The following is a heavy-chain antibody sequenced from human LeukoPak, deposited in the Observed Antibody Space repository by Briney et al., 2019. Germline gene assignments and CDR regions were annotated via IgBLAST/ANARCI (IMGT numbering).Heavy chain of an antibody. CDR2: INPNSGGT. CDR3: ARDLRVVPAAIGPDY. V-gene: IGHV1-2*04. D-gene: IGHD2-2*01. CDR1: GYTFTGYY. J-gene: IGHJ4*02. Sequence: ASVKVSCKASGYTFTGYYMHWVRQAPGQGLEWMGWINPNSGGTNYAQKFQGWVTMTRDTSISTAYMELSRLRSDDTAVYYCARDLRVVPAAIGPDYWGQGTLVTVSS.